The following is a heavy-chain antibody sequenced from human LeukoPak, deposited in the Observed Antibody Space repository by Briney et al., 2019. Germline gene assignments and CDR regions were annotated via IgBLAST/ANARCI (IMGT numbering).Heavy chain of an antibody. J-gene: IGHJ3*02. V-gene: IGHV4-31*03. CDR1: GGSISSGGYY. CDR2: IYYSGST. Sequence: PSQTLSLTCTVSGGSISSGGYYWSWIRQHPGKGLEWIGYIYYSGSTYYNPSLKSRVTISVDTSKSQFSLKLTSVTAADTAVYYCARHVLSGQGHRDAFDIWGQGTMVTVSS. D-gene: IGHD3-3*01. CDR3: ARHVLSGQGHRDAFDI.